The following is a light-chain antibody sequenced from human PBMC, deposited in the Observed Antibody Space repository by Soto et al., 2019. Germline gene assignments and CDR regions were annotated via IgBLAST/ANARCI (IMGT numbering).Light chain of an antibody. J-gene: IGKJ5*01. V-gene: IGKV1-5*01. CDR2: DAS. CDR1: QSVSGW. CDR3: QKHGSSPIN. Sequence: DIQMTQSPSTLSASVGDRVTITCRASQSVSGWLAWYQQKPGEAPKLLIYDASALPRGVPSRFSGSRSGPDFTLTISRLEPEDFAVYYCQKHGSSPINFGQGTRLEIK.